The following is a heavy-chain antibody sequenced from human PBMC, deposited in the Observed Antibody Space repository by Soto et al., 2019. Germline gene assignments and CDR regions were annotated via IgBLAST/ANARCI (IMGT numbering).Heavy chain of an antibody. J-gene: IGHJ6*02. CDR3: AKDGLIWFGEVNYGMDV. CDR2: ISGSGDTT. D-gene: IGHD3-10*01. V-gene: IGHV3-23*01. Sequence: GGPLRLSCAASGFTFSTYDMSWVRQAPGKGLEWVADISGSGDTTYHADSVKGRFTISRDNSKNTLYLQMNSLRAEDTAVYYCAKDGLIWFGEVNYGMDVWGQGTTVTVSS. CDR1: GFTFSTYD.